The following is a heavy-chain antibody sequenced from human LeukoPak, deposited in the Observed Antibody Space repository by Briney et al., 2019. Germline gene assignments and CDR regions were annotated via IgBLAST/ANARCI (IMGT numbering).Heavy chain of an antibody. CDR1: GYTFTSYA. CDR2: IIPIFGTA. D-gene: IGHD5-18*01. Sequence: GASVKVSCKASGYTFTSYAMNWVRQAPGQGLEWMGGIIPIFGTANYAQKFQGRVTITADESTSTAYMELSSLRSEDTAVYYCARFQHTALNWFDPWGQGTLVTVSS. CDR3: ARFQHTALNWFDP. V-gene: IGHV1-69*13. J-gene: IGHJ5*02.